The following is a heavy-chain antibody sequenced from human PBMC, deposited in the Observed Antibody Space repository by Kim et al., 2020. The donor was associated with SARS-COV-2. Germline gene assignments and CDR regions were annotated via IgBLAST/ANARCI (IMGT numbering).Heavy chain of an antibody. V-gene: IGHV4-39*01. D-gene: IGHD3-10*01. Sequence: PSLKSRGTISGDTSKTQFSLKLSSVTAADTAVYYCARHGGRGVPRPLDVWGQGTTVTVSS. J-gene: IGHJ6*02. CDR3: ARHGGRGVPRPLDV.